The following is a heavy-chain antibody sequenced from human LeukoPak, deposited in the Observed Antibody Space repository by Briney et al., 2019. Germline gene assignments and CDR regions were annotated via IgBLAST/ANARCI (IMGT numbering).Heavy chain of an antibody. D-gene: IGHD6-13*01. CDR2: IYTSGST. V-gene: IGHV4-4*07. CDR1: SGSISSYY. CDR3: ARDRWYSSSWYWFDP. Sequence: SETLSLTCTVSSGSISSYYWSWIRQPAGKGLEWIGRIYTSGSTNYNPSFKSRVTMSVDTSKNQFSLKLSSVTAADTAVYYCARDRWYSSSWYWFDPWGQGTLVTVSS. J-gene: IGHJ5*02.